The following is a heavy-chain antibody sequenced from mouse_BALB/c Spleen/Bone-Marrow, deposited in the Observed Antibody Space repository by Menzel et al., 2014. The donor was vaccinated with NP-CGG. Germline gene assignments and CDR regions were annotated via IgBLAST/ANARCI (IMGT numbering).Heavy chain of an antibody. J-gene: IGHJ1*01. V-gene: IGHV1-20*02. Sequence: VQLQQSGPELVKPGASVKISCKASGYSFTGYFMNWVMQSHGKSLEWIGRINPYNGDTFYNQKFKGKATLTVDKSSSTAHMELRSLASEDSAVYYCAREGGYYYGSSPYFDVWGAGTTVPVSS. CDR1: GYSFTGYF. CDR2: INPYNGDT. D-gene: IGHD1-1*01. CDR3: AREGGYYYGSSPYFDV.